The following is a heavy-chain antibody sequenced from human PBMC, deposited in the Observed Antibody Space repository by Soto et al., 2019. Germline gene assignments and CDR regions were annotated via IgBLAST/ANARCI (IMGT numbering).Heavy chain of an antibody. CDR1: GGPINNYY. D-gene: IGHD2-15*01. J-gene: IGHJ4*02. Sequence: SETLSLTCTVSGGPINNYYWSWIRQPPGKGLEWIGYIYYGGSPNYSPSLKSRVTISADTSKNQISLKVSSVTAADTAVYYCARGYCTDGSCYRPGFDYWGQGTLVTVSS. V-gene: IGHV4-59*01. CDR2: IYYGGSP. CDR3: ARGYCTDGSCYRPGFDY.